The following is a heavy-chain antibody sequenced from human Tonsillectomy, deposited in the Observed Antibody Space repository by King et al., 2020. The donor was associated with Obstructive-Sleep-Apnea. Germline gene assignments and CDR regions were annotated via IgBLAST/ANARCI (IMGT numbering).Heavy chain of an antibody. V-gene: IGHV4-38-2*02. CDR3: ARRDFFDY. Sequence: QLQESGPGLVKPSETLSLSCTVSGYSITSGYYWGWIRQPPGEGLEGIGSIYHSGRTYYNPSLKSRVTISVDTPKNQFSLNLSSVTAADTAVYFCARRDFFDYWGQGTLVTVSS. CDR2: IYHSGRT. CDR1: GYSITSGYY. J-gene: IGHJ4*02.